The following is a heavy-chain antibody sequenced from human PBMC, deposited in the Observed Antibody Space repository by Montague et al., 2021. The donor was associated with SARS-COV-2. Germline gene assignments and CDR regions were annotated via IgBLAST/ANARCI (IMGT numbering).Heavy chain of an antibody. CDR3: AEGFTSWSGAGY. J-gene: IGHJ1*01. Sequence: SETLSLTCTVSGGSISPFDWSWIRQSPERGLEWIGTIYYSGTANYNPSLMGRLAMSLQTSQKQLSLEMRSVTAADTAVYFCAEGFTSWSGAGYWSQGTLVTVSS. CDR1: GGSISPFD. V-gene: IGHV4-59*12. CDR2: IYYSGTA. D-gene: IGHD3-10*01.